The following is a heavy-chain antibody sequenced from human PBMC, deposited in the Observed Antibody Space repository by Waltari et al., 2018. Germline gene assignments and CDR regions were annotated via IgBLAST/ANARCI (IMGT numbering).Heavy chain of an antibody. CDR1: GFTFNNYE. CDR2: ITSSGSTI. J-gene: IGHJ5*02. CDR3: VRGVGGQNWIDP. V-gene: IGHV3-48*03. D-gene: IGHD6-25*01. Sequence: EVQLVESGGGVVQPGGCLRFSCAVSGFTFNNYEMNWGSQAPGKGVEWVSYITSSGSTIYYADVVKGRFTISRDNAKNSLYLEMNSLRAEDTAVYYCVRGVGGQNWIDPWGQGTLVTVSS.